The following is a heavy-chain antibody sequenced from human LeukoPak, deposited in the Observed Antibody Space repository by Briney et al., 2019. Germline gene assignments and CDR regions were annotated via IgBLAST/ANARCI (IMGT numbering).Heavy chain of an antibody. CDR3: AREVHYYGSGTYYFWFDR. CDR2: THYNGIN. CDR1: GDSISSYY. Sequence: SETLSLTCTVSGDSISSYYWSWIRQPPGKAREWIGYTHYNGINDYNPSIKSRVTMSVDTSKNQFSLRLSSGSAAETAVYYCAREVHYYGSGTYYFWFDRWGQGTLVTVSS. J-gene: IGHJ5*02. V-gene: IGHV4-59*01. D-gene: IGHD3-10*01.